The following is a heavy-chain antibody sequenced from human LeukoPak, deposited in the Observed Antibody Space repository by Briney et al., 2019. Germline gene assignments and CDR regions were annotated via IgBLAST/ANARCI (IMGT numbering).Heavy chain of an antibody. D-gene: IGHD6-19*01. CDR1: GVSIGSSRYY. V-gene: IGHV4-39*01. CDR3: ARLLCAGTSGCSDLDY. J-gene: IGHJ4*02. Sequence: TSETLSLTCTVSGVSIGSSRYYWGWIRQPPGKGLEWIGNIFYSGSTYYNPSLKSRVTISVDTSKNQFSLKLGSVTAADTALYYCARLLCAGTSGCSDLDYWGQGTLVTVSS. CDR2: IFYSGST.